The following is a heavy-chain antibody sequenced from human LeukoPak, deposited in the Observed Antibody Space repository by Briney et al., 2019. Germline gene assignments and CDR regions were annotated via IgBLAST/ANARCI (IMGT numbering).Heavy chain of an antibody. Sequence: SETLSLTCAVHGGSFSGYYWSWIRQPPEKGLEWIGEINHSGSTNYNPSLKSRVTISVDTSKNQFSLKLSSVTAADTAVYYCARYCSSTSCYIFDYWGQGTLVTVSS. CDR3: ARYCSSTSCYIFDY. V-gene: IGHV4-34*01. D-gene: IGHD2-2*02. CDR1: GGSFSGYY. J-gene: IGHJ4*02. CDR2: INHSGST.